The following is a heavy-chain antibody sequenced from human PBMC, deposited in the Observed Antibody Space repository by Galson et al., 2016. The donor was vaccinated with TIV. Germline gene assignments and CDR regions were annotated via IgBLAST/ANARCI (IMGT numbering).Heavy chain of an antibody. CDR1: GYSFTSYW. D-gene: IGHD3-9*01. V-gene: IGHV5-51*01. J-gene: IGHJ3*02. CDR3: SKQLDFDQRVLDAFHI. CDR2: IHPGASDT. Sequence: QSGAEVTKPGESLKISCKGSGYSFTSYWIAWVRQMPGKGLELMGVIHPGASDTRYSPSFQGQVRISADRSISTAYLQWSSQKASDTAMYYCSKQLDFDQRVLDAFHIWGQGTLLTVSS.